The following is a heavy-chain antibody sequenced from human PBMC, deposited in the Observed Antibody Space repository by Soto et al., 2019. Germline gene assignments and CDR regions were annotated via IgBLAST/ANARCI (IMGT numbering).Heavy chain of an antibody. CDR3: GTVFEH. V-gene: IGHV3-74*01. CDR1: GITFTNYW. J-gene: IGHJ4*02. Sequence: EVQLVESGGGSVQPGGSLRLSCVASGITFTNYWMHWVRQVPGKGLVWVARVDSDGRGTSYADFVKGRFTISRDNAKNTPSLLMNSLRVGDTAMSYCGTVFEHWGPAVPVTVSS. CDR2: VDSDGRGT.